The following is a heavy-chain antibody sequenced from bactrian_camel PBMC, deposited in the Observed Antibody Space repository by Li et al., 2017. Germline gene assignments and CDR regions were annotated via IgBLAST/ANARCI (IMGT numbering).Heavy chain of an antibody. D-gene: IGHD6*01. J-gene: IGHJ6*01. CDR2: INPNGGWS. CDR1: GDTESIKF. V-gene: IGHV3S54*01. CDR3: AVQTKATVDTVIAIPDFRF. Sequence: HVQLVESGGGPVQPGGSLRLSCVASGDTESIKFWGWFRQGTGPEREGVATINPNGGWSYHADSVKGRFTISRDNTNNTLYLQMNSLEIEDTAMYYCAVQTKATVDTVIAIPDFRFRGQGTQVTVS.